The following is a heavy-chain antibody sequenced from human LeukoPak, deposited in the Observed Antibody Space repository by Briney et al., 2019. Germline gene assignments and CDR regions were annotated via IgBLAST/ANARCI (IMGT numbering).Heavy chain of an antibody. CDR3: ARDSMGSGSSWPGEWFDP. D-gene: IGHD6-13*01. J-gene: IGHJ5*02. Sequence: GGSLRLSCAASGFTFSSYSMNWVRQAPGKGLKGVSYISSSSSTIYYADSVKVRFTISRDNAKNSLYLQMNSLRAEDTAVYYCARDSMGSGSSWPGEWFDPWGQGTLVTVSS. CDR1: GFTFSSYS. CDR2: ISSSSSTI. V-gene: IGHV3-48*01.